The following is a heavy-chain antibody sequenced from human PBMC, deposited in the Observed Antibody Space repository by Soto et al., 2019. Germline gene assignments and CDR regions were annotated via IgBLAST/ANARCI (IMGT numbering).Heavy chain of an antibody. D-gene: IGHD3-10*01. J-gene: IGHJ5*02. CDR1: GFSVSSNY. CDR2: IYSDGRT. Sequence: LRLSCAASGFSVSSNYMTWVRQAPGKGLEWVSIIYSDGRTNYADSVKGRFTISRDNSKNTVYLQMTSLSADDTAVYYCAREISAGFGEPWLDPWGQGTLVTVSS. V-gene: IGHV3-53*01. CDR3: AREISAGFGEPWLDP.